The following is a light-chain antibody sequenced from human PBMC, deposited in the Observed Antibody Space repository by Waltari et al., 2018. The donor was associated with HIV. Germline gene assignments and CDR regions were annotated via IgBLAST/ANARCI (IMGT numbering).Light chain of an antibody. J-gene: IGKJ5*01. CDR2: DAS. CDR1: QSVGNY. V-gene: IGKV3-11*01. CDR3: QQRSNWPPIT. Sequence: EIVLTQSPATLYLSPGERVTLSCKASQSVGNYLAWYQHKPGQAPRLLIYDASNRATGVPARFSGRGSGTDFTLTVSSLEPEDFAVYYCQQRSNWPPITFGQGTRLQIK.